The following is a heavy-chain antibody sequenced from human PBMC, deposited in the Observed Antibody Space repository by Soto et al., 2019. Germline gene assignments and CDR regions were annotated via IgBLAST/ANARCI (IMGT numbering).Heavy chain of an antibody. J-gene: IGHJ6*01. CDR3: ARHTYGDRDYYSYGMAV. CDR1: SCS. Sequence: SCSRRWVQHSNEQGLEWMGGIIPIFGTANYAQKFQGRVTITRETSASTAYMELRSLRSEETAVYYCARHTYGDRDYYSYGMAVWRKGATVTVSS. CDR2: IIPIFGTA. D-gene: IGHD4-17*01. V-gene: IGHV1-69*05.